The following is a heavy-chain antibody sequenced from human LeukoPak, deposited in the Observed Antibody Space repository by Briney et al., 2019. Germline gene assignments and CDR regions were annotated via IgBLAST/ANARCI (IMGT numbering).Heavy chain of an antibody. V-gene: IGHV3-21*01. CDR1: GFTFSTYS. J-gene: IGHJ4*02. CDR3: ARYSSYSSGWGPFDY. D-gene: IGHD6-19*01. Sequence: GGSLRLSCAASGFTFSTYSMSWVRQAPGKGLEWVASISSSSTYIYYVDSVKGRFTISRDNAKNSLYLQMNSLRAEDTAVYYCARYSSYSSGWGPFDYWGQGTLVTVSS. CDR2: ISSSSTYI.